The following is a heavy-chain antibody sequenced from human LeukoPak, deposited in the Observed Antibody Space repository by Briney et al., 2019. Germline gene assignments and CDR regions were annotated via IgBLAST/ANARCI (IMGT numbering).Heavy chain of an antibody. D-gene: IGHD4-17*01. CDR3: ARVGYGDKNPYFDY. V-gene: IGHV4-34*01. Sequence: PSETLSLTCAVYGGSFSGYYWSWIRQPPGKGLEWMGEINHSGSTNYNPSLKSRVTISVDTSKNQLSLQLISVTAADTAVYYCARVGYGDKNPYFDYWGQGTLVTVSS. CDR1: GGSFSGYY. CDR2: INHSGST. J-gene: IGHJ4*02.